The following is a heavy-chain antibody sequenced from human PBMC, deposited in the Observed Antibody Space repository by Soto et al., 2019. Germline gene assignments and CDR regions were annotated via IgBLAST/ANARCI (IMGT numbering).Heavy chain of an antibody. Sequence: PGWSLRLSCVASGFTFNNAWMSLVRQAPGKGLEWVGRIRSEASGGTTDYIAPVKGRFIISRDDSKNTLYLQMDSLKTEDTAVYYCTADWNRNPEYWGKGALVTVSS. CDR2: IRSEASGGTT. CDR3: TADWNRNPEY. D-gene: IGHD1-1*01. V-gene: IGHV3-15*01. J-gene: IGHJ4*02. CDR1: GFTFNNAW.